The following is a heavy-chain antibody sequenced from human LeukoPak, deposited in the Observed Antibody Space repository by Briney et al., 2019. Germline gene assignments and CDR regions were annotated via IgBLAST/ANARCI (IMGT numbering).Heavy chain of an antibody. CDR1: GFTFSNYG. CDR3: AKDRRSWWELHY. V-gene: IGHV3-30*18. Sequence: SGGSLRLSCAASGFTFSNYGMHWVRQAPGKGLEWLAIISYDGSIKYYADSVTGRFNISRDNSMNTLYLRMSSLTTDDTAVYYCAKDRRSWWELHYWGQGTLVTVSS. J-gene: IGHJ4*02. D-gene: IGHD1-26*01. CDR2: ISYDGSIK.